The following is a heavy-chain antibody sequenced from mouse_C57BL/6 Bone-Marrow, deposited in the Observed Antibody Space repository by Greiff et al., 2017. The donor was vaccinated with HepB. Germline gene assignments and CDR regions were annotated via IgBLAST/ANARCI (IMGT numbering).Heavy chain of an antibody. J-gene: IGHJ2*01. D-gene: IGHD2-2*01. V-gene: IGHV1-67*01. CDR1: GYTFTDYA. CDR2: ISTYYGDA. Sequence: VQLQQSGPELVRPGVSVKISCKGSGYTFTDYAMHWVRQSHAKSLEWIGVISTYYGDASYNQKFKDKATMIVDNTSSTAYMELARLASEDSAVSYCASAGGYDVVDFDYWGQGTTLTVSS. CDR3: ASAGGYDVVDFDY.